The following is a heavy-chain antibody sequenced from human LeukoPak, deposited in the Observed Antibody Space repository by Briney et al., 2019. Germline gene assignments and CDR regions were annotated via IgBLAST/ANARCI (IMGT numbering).Heavy chain of an antibody. V-gene: IGHV4-39*01. CDR2: IYYSGST. D-gene: IGHD2-21*02. CDR3: ARAAYCGGDCYLFDY. J-gene: IGHJ4*02. CDR1: GGSISSRSYY. Sequence: SETLSLTCTVSGGSISSRSYYWGWIRQPPGKGLEWIASIYYSGSTYYNPSLKSRVTISVDTSKNQFSLKLSSLTAADTAVYYCARAAYCGGDCYLFDYWGQGTLVTVFS.